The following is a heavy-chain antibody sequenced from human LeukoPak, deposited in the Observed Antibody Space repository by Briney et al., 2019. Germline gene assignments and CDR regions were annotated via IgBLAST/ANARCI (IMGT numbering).Heavy chain of an antibody. Sequence: GGSLRLSCAASGFTFSSYSMHWVRQAPGKGLEWVTIISYDGSNKYYADSVKGRFTISRDNAKSSLYLQMNSLRAEDTAVYYCVRGGYRGFDYEYWGQGTLVTVSS. CDR1: GFTFSSYS. D-gene: IGHD5-12*01. V-gene: IGHV3-30-3*01. CDR2: ISYDGSNK. J-gene: IGHJ4*02. CDR3: VRGGYRGFDYEY.